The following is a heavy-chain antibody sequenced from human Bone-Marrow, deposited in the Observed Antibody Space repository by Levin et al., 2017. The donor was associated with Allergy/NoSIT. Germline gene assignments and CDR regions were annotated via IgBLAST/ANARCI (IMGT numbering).Heavy chain of an antibody. D-gene: IGHD6-13*01. CDR1: GFTFSDHY. Sequence: GGSLRLSCAASGFTFSDHYMDWVRQVPGKGLEWVGRIRKKANNYTTEHAASVKGRFTVSRDDSKNSLYLQMNSLKTADTAVYFCARTSSNWNFDYWGQGTLVTVSS. CDR2: IRKKANNYTT. J-gene: IGHJ4*02. V-gene: IGHV3-72*01. CDR3: ARTSSNWNFDY.